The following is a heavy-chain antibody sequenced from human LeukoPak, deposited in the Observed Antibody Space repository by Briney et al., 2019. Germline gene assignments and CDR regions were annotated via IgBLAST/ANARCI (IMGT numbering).Heavy chain of an antibody. CDR1: GGSFSGYY. V-gene: IGHV4-34*01. J-gene: IGHJ5*02. CDR3: ARAPRVYCSSTSCYSNWFDP. CDR2: INHSGST. D-gene: IGHD2-2*02. Sequence: SETLSLTCAVYGGSFSGYYWNWIRQPPGKGLEWIGEINHSGSTNYNPSLKSRVTISVDTSKNQFSLKLSSVTAADTAAYHCARAPRVYCSSTSCYSNWFDPWGQGTLVTVSS.